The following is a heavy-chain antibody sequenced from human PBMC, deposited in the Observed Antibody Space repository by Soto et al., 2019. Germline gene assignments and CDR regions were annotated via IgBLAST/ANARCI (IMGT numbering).Heavy chain of an antibody. CDR3: AKGGRQWLVTSDFYY. CDR2: VSHDGRNT. Sequence: VQLVESGGGVVQPGRSLRLSCAASGFTFSDYAMHWVCQDPGKGLEWVAVVSHDGRNTHYADSVKGRFTISRDSSKNTVSLEMTSLRAVDTAVYYCAKGGRQWLVTSDFYYWGQGALVTVSS. D-gene: IGHD6-19*01. CDR1: GFTFSDYA. V-gene: IGHV3-30*18. J-gene: IGHJ4*02.